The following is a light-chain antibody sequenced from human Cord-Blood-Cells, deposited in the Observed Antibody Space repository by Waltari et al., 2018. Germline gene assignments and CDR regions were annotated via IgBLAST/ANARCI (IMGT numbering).Light chain of an antibody. CDR3: QQFNNYPYT. V-gene: IGKV1D-13*01. CDR1: QGISSA. Sequence: AIQLPQSPSSLSASVGDRVTITCRASQGISSALAWYQQKPGKAPKPLIYDASSLESGFPSRFSGSGSGTDFTLTISSLQPEDFATYYCQQFNNYPYTFGQGTKLEIK. CDR2: DAS. J-gene: IGKJ2*01.